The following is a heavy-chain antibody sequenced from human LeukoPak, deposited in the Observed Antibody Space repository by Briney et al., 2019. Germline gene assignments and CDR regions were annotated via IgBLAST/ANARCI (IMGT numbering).Heavy chain of an antibody. V-gene: IGHV3-7*01. J-gene: IGHJ4*02. CDR3: MRGGGDY. D-gene: IGHD3-16*01. CDR2: IKPGGGER. CDR1: GITLSTYG. Sequence: GSLRLSCVASGITLSTYGMNWVRQAPGKGLEWVANIKPGGGERYYVDSVKGRFTISRDNAKNSVDLQMNSLRVEDTAVYYCMRGGGDYWGQGTLVTVSS.